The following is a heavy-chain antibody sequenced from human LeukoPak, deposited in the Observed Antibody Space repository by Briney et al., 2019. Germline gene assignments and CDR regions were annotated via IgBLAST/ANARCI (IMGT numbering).Heavy chain of an antibody. V-gene: IGHV3-53*01. CDR3: ALTYYFDRRGYSYFDY. D-gene: IGHD3-22*01. CDR2: IFSGDST. CDR1: GFSVDGKC. J-gene: IGHJ4*02. Sequence: GGSLRRSCADSGFSVDGKCMNWGRQVPGRGLEWVALIFSGDSTDYPDSVKGRFTISKDKSKNTLHLQMDSLRPEDTAMYYCALTYYFDRRGYSYFDYWGQGALVTVSS.